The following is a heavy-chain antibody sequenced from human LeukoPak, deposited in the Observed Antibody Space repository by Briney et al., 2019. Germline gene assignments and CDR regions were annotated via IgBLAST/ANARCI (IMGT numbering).Heavy chain of an antibody. Sequence: GGSLRLSCAGSGFTFSSYAMGWVRQGPGKGLEWVSAISGSGGSTYYADSVKGRFTISTDNSKNPLYLQMNSLRAEDTAVYSCAKETALLRYFDWSSEFDYWGQGTLVTVSS. CDR1: GFTFSSYA. V-gene: IGHV3-23*01. CDR2: ISGSGGST. D-gene: IGHD3-9*01. CDR3: AKETALLRYFDWSSEFDY. J-gene: IGHJ4*02.